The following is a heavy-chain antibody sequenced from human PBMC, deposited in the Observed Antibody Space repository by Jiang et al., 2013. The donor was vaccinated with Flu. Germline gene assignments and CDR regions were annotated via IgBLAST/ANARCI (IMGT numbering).Heavy chain of an antibody. D-gene: IGHD6-19*01. J-gene: IGHJ5*02. Sequence: GAEVKKPGESLKISCKGSGYSFTSYWIGWVRQMPGKGLEWMGIIYPGDSDTRYSPSFQGQVTISADKSISTAYLQWSSLKASDTAMYYCARHGIVHSSGWYYDPWGQGTLVTVSS. CDR2: IYPGDSDT. V-gene: IGHV5-51*01. CDR3: ARHGIVHSSGWYYDP. CDR1: GYSFTSYW.